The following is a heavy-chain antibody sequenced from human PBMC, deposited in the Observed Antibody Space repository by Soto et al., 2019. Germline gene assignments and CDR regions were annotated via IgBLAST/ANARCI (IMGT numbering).Heavy chain of an antibody. CDR3: AIASRSRCGDKSCPAWFDP. CDR2: RYYAGTT. CDR1: GGSISNANYY. Sequence: PAETLTLTCAVSGGSISNANYYWVWKGHDPGKGWEWSGYRYYAGTTYDRTSLESRVAISIDTSQNQLSLKMGAVTAADTAVYFCAIASRSRCGDKSCPAWFDPWGQGTLVTVSS. D-gene: IGHD2-21*01. J-gene: IGHJ5*02. V-gene: IGHV4-31*11.